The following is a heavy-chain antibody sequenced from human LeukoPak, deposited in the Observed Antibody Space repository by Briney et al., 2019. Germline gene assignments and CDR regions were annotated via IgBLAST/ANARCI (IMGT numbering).Heavy chain of an antibody. V-gene: IGHV4-59*01. CDR3: ARRNDGLFDY. CDR2: IYYSGST. D-gene: IGHD1-1*01. CDR1: GGSISSYY. J-gene: IGHJ4*02. Sequence: SETLSLTCTVSGGSISSYYWSWIRQPPGKGLEWIGYIYYSGSTNYNPSLKSRVTISVDTSKNQFSLKLSSVTAADTAVYYCARRNDGLFDYWGQGTLVTVSS.